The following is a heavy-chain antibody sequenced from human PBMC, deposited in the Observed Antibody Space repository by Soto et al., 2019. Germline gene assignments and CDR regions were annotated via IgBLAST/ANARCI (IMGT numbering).Heavy chain of an antibody. D-gene: IGHD2-21*02. J-gene: IGHJ5*02. CDR2: ISGSGGST. CDR3: AKDEGVVVTANWFDP. Sequence: EVQLLESGGGLVQPGGSLRLSCAASGFTFSSYAMSWVRQAPGKGLEWVSAISGSGGSTYYADSVKGRFTISRDNSKKTLYLQMNSLRAEDTAVYYCAKDEGVVVTANWFDPWGQGTLVTVSS. CDR1: GFTFSSYA. V-gene: IGHV3-23*01.